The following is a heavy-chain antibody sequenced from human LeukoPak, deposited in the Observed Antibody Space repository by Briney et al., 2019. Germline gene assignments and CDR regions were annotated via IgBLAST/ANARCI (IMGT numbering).Heavy chain of an antibody. D-gene: IGHD2-2*01. Sequence: GASVKVSCKAPGYTFTGYYMHWVRQAPGQGLEWMGWINPNSGGTNYAQKFQGRVTMTRDTSISTAYMELSRLRSDDTPVYYCARTRYCSSTSCYARYFDYWGQGTLVTVSS. CDR2: INPNSGGT. J-gene: IGHJ4*02. CDR3: ARTRYCSSTSCYARYFDY. V-gene: IGHV1-2*02. CDR1: GYTFTGYY.